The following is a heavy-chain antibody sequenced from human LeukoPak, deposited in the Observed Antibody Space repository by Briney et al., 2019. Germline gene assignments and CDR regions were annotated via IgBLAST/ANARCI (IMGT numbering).Heavy chain of an antibody. CDR1: GYTFTSYG. CDR3: ARNDIAVTIFGVVINGLGSHDNGMDV. D-gene: IGHD3-3*01. J-gene: IGHJ6*02. Sequence: GASVKVSCKASGYTFTSYGISWVRQAPGQGLEWMGWINPSSGGTNYAQKFQGRVTLTRDTSISTAYMELSRLRSDDTAVYYCARNDIAVTIFGVVINGLGSHDNGMDVWGQGITVTVAS. CDR2: INPSSGGT. V-gene: IGHV1-2*02.